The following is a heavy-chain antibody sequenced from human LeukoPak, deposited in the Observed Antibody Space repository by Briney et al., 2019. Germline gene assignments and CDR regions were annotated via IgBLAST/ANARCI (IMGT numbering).Heavy chain of an antibody. V-gene: IGHV1-8*01. CDR3: AMSLAPDFWSLYYYYYYMDV. Sequence: GSVTLSCKASGSTFTSYAINWVRQAPGHGLEWMGWMIPNSGNTAYAKTFQGRVTMPSNTSISTAYMERSSLRSQDTAVYYCAMSLAPDFWSLYYYYYYMDVWGKGTTVTVSS. CDR1: GSTFTSYA. CDR2: MIPNSGNT. J-gene: IGHJ6*03. D-gene: IGHD3-3*01.